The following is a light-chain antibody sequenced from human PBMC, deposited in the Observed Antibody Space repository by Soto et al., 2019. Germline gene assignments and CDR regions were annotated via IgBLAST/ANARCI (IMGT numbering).Light chain of an antibody. CDR2: GAS. V-gene: IGKV1-39*01. CDR1: QDTHNY. J-gene: IGKJ1*01. CDR3: QQTYNTPWT. Sequence: DIQMTQSPSSLSAAVGDSITVTCPATQDTHNYLNWYQQKPGKAPNLLIYGASSLQSGVPSRFRGSGSGTDFTLTIIRLQPEDFATYFCQQTYNTPWTFGQGTKVE.